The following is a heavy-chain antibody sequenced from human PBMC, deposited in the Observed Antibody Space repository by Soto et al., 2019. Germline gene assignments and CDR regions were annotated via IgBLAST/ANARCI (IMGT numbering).Heavy chain of an antibody. CDR2: ISGSGDRT. J-gene: IGHJ6*02. CDR3: ARDLDPRGPMGSYYGMDV. Sequence: GGSLRLSCAASGFTFSSYAITWVRQAPGKELEWVSVISGSGDRTYYADSVKGRFTISRDNSKNTLYLQMNSLRAEDTAVYYCARDLDPRGPMGSYYGMDVWGQGTTVTVSS. V-gene: IGHV3-23*01. CDR1: GFTFSSYA. D-gene: IGHD3-10*01.